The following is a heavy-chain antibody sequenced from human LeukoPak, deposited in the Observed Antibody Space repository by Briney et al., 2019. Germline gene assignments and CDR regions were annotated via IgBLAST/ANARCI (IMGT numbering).Heavy chain of an antibody. D-gene: IGHD6-13*01. J-gene: IGHJ4*02. CDR1: GGTFSSYA. CDR3: ASSSVSVSSSWPGFDY. V-gene: IGHV1-18*01. Sequence: ASVKVSCKASGGTFSSYAISWVRQAPGQGLEWMGWISAYNGNTNYAQKLQGRVTMTTDTSTSTAYMELRSLRSDDTAVYYCASSSVSVSSSWPGFDYWGQGTLVTVSS. CDR2: ISAYNGNT.